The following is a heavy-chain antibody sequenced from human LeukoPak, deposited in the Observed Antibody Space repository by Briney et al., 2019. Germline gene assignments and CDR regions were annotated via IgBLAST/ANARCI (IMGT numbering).Heavy chain of an antibody. CDR2: IYTSGST. Sequence: SETLSLTCTVSGGSISSGSYYWSWIRQPAGKGLEWIGRIYTSGSTNYNPSLKSRVTISVDTSKNQFSLKLSSVTAADTAVCYCAGLDYYDSSSTYWGQGTLVTVSS. CDR1: GGSISSGSYY. J-gene: IGHJ4*02. D-gene: IGHD3-22*01. V-gene: IGHV4-61*02. CDR3: AGLDYYDSSSTY.